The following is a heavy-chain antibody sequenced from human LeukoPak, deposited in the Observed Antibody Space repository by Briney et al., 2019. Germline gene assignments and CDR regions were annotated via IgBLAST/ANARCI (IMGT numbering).Heavy chain of an antibody. CDR1: GGSISSYY. D-gene: IGHD2-15*01. CDR2: IYYSGST. Sequence: PSETLSLTCTVSGGSISSYYWSWIRQRPGKGLEWIGYIYYSGSTNYNPSLKSRVTISVDTSKDQFSLKLSSVTAADTAVYYCARVDCSGGSCYFDYWGQGTLVTVSS. CDR3: ARVDCSGGSCYFDY. J-gene: IGHJ4*02. V-gene: IGHV4-59*01.